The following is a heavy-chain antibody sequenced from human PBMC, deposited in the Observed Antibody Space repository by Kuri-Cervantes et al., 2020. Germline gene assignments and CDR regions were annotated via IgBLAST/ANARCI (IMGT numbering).Heavy chain of an antibody. J-gene: IGHJ6*04. CDR1: GDAVSSEVYH. V-gene: IGHV4-61*08. D-gene: IGHD1-20*01. CDR3: AREYNWKPYRMDV. CDR2: YFYHGST. Sequence: SETLSLTCTVSGDAVSSEVYHCSWIRQAPGRGLEWVGHYFYHGSTKSHPSVKGRVSISIDASKNQFSLELTSVTAADTAVYYCAREYNWKPYRMDVWGKGTTVTVSS.